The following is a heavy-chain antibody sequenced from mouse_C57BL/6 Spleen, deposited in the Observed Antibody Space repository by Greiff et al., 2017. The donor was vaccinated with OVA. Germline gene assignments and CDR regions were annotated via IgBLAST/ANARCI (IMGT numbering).Heavy chain of an antibody. CDR3: AKHYYYGSSYVGYAMDY. D-gene: IGHD1-1*01. J-gene: IGHJ4*01. CDR1: GFSLTSYG. V-gene: IGHV2-9*01. CDR2: IWGGGST. Sequence: VMLVESGPGLVAPSQSLSITCTVSGFSLTSYGVDWVRQPPGKGLEWLGVIWGGGSTNYNSALMSRLSISKDNSKSQVFLKMNSLHTDDTAMYYCAKHYYYGSSYVGYAMDYWGQGTSVTVSS.